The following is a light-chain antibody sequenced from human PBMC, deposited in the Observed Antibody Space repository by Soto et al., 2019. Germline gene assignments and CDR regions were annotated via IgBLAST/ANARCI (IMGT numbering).Light chain of an antibody. V-gene: IGKV2-28*01. CDR1: QSLLYSNGYNY. J-gene: IGKJ3*01. CDR3: MQALQFT. Sequence: DIVMTQSPLSLPVTPGEPASISCRSSQSLLYSNGYNYLDWYLQKPGQSPQLLIYLGSNRASGVPDRFSGSGSGTDFTLKISRVEAEDVGVYYCMQALQFTFGPGTKVDIK. CDR2: LGS.